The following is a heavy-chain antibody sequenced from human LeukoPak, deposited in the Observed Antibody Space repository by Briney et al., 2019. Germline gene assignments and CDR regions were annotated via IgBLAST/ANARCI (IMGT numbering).Heavy chain of an antibody. CDR1: GGSISSYY. V-gene: IGHV4-59*01. Sequence: SETLSLTCTVSGGSISSYYWSWIRQPPGKGLEWIGEIYYSGSTNYNPSLKSRVTISVDTSKNQFSLKLSSVTAADTAVYYCARDCSGGSCYSDAFDIWGQGTMVTVSS. CDR3: ARDCSGGSCYSDAFDI. D-gene: IGHD2-15*01. J-gene: IGHJ3*02. CDR2: IYYSGST.